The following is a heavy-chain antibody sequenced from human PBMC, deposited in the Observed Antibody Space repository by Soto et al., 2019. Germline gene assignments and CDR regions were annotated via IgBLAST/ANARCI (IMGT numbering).Heavy chain of an antibody. CDR3: ARGSPAYYGMDV. CDR2: IYYSGST. V-gene: IGHV4-59*01. J-gene: IGHJ6*02. CDR1: GGSISSYY. D-gene: IGHD3-10*01. Sequence: WETLSLTCTVSGGSISSYYWSWIRQPPGKGLEWIGYIYYSGSTNYNPSLKSRVTISVDTSKNQFSLKLSSVTAADTAVYYCARGSPAYYGMDVWGQGTTVTVSS.